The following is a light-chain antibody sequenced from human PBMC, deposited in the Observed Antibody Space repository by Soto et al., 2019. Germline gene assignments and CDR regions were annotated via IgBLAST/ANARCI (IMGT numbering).Light chain of an antibody. CDR2: WAS. CDR1: QTVLDSSNNKDY. J-gene: IGKJ1*01. CDR3: QQYYSTPRT. V-gene: IGKV4-1*01. Sequence: DIVMTQSPYSLAVSLGERATINCKSSQTVLDSSNNKDYLTWYQQKPGQPPKLLIYWASTREFGVPDRFSGSGSGTDFTLTISSLXXXXXXXXYCQQYYSTPRTFGHGT.